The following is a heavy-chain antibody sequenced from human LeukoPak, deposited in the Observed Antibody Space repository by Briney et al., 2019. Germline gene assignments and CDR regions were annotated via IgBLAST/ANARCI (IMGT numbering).Heavy chain of an antibody. V-gene: IGHV4-61*01. D-gene: IGHD3-10*01. CDR2: IYNSGSSGST. Sequence: SETLSLTCTVSGGSVSSGSYYWSWIRQPPGKGLEWIGYIYNSGSSGSTNYNPSLKSRVTISIDTSKNQFSLRLSSVTAADTAVYCGARSPRFGSGSYSIDYWGQGSLVTVSS. J-gene: IGHJ4*02. CDR3: ARSPRFGSGSYSIDY. CDR1: GGSVSSGSYY.